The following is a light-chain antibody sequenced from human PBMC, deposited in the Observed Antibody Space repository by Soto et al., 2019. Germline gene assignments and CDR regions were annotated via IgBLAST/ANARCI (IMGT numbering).Light chain of an antibody. Sequence: EIVLTQSPATLSLSPGERATLSCRASQSVSSYLAWYQQKPGQAPRLLIYDASNRATGIPDRFSGSGSGTDFTLTISSLEPEDFVVYYCQQRSNWPLLYTFGQGTKLEIK. V-gene: IGKV3-11*01. J-gene: IGKJ2*01. CDR3: QQRSNWPLLYT. CDR2: DAS. CDR1: QSVSSY.